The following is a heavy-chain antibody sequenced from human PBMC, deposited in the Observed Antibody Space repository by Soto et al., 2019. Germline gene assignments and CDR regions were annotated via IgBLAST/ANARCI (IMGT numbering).Heavy chain of an antibody. Sequence: ASVKVSCKASGYTFTSYGISWVRQAPGQGFEWMGWISAYNGNTNYAQKLQGRVTMTTDTSTSTAYMELRSLRSDDTAVYYCARTYYDFWSGYPNWFDPWGQGTLVTVSS. CDR1: GYTFTSYG. CDR2: ISAYNGNT. V-gene: IGHV1-18*01. D-gene: IGHD3-3*01. J-gene: IGHJ5*02. CDR3: ARTYYDFWSGYPNWFDP.